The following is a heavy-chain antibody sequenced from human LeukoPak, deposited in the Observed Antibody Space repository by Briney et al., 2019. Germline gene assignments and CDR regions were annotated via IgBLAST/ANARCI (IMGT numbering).Heavy chain of an antibody. J-gene: IGHJ4*02. V-gene: IGHV3-66*01. D-gene: IGHD1-26*01. Sequence: GGSLRLSCAASGFTVSSNYMSWVRQAPGKGLEWVSIIYSGGSTYYADSVKGRFTISRDNAKNSLYLQMNSLRAEDTALYYCASGGIYYGAAFDFWGQGSLVTVSA. CDR2: IYSGGST. CDR1: GFTVSSNY. CDR3: ASGGIYYGAAFDF.